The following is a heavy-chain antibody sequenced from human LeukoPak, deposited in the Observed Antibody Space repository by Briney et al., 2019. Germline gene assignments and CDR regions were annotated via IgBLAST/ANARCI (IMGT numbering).Heavy chain of an antibody. V-gene: IGHV3-74*01. J-gene: IGHJ4*02. CDR1: GFTFSSYW. CDR2: INSDGSST. Sequence: GGSLRLSCAASGFTFSSYWMHWVRQAPGKGLVWVSRINSDGSSTSYADSVKCRFTISRDNAKNTLYLQMNSLRAEDTAVYYCARGELGIPTQYWGQGTLVTVSS. CDR3: ARGELGIPTQY. D-gene: IGHD1-26*01.